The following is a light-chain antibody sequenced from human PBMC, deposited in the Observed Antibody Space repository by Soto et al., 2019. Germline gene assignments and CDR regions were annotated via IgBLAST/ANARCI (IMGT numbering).Light chain of an antibody. CDR2: DTS. CDR1: RDIRNY. V-gene: IGKV1-33*01. CDR3: QQYDNFPFT. Sequence: DIQMTQSPSSLSASVGDRVTITCQASRDIRNYLNWYQQKPGKAPKLLIYDTSNLETGVPSRFSGSGSGADFTFTISSLQPEDIATYYCQQYDNFPFTFGPGTKVDIK. J-gene: IGKJ3*01.